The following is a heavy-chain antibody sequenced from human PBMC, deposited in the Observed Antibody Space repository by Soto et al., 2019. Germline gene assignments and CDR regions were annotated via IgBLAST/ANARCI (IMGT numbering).Heavy chain of an antibody. Sequence: GGSLRLSCAASGFSSSSYWRHWVRQAPGKGLVWVSRINSDGISTSYAESVKGRFAISRDNAKNTLYLQMKSLRAEDTDVYHCARDLVWELSSDYYYGMDVWGQGTTVTVSS. J-gene: IGHJ6*02. V-gene: IGHV3-74*01. CDR2: INSDGIST. CDR3: ARDLVWELSSDYYYGMDV. CDR1: GFSSSSYW. D-gene: IGHD1-26*01.